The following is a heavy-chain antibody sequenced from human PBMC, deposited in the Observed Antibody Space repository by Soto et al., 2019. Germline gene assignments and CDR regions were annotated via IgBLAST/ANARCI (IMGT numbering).Heavy chain of an antibody. CDR1: GGSFSGYY. CDR2: INHSGST. V-gene: IGHV4-34*01. J-gene: IGHJ4*02. Sequence: NPSETLSLTCAVYGGSFSGYYWSWIRQPPGKGLEWIGEINHSGSTNYNPSLKSRVTISVDTSKNQFSLKLSSVTAADTAVYYCASIAVADYWAREPWSPSPQ. D-gene: IGHD6-19*01. CDR3: ASIAVADY.